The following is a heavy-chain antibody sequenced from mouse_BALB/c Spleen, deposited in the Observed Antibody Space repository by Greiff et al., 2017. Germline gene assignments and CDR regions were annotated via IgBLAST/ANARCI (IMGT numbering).Heavy chain of an antibody. J-gene: IGHJ2*01. CDR3: ARGLYDGYYFDY. D-gene: IGHD2-3*01. Sequence: EVKLVESGGGLVKPGGSLKLSCAASGFTFSSYAMSWVRQTPEKRLEWVASISSGGSTYYPDSVKGRFTISRDNARNILYLQMSSLRSEDTAMYYCARGLYDGYYFDYWGQGTTLTVSS. V-gene: IGHV5-6-5*01. CDR2: ISSGGST. CDR1: GFTFSSYA.